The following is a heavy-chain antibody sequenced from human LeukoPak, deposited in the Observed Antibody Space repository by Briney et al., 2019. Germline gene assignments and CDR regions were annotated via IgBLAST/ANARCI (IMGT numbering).Heavy chain of an antibody. D-gene: IGHD6-13*01. CDR3: AKDSYSSSWYYFDY. CDR2: ITGNGVGT. V-gene: IGHV3-64D*06. Sequence: GSLRLSCSASGFTFGSFAMHWVRQAPGKGLEYVSAITGNGVGTYYADSVKGRFTISRDNSKNTLYLQMSSLRTEDTAVYYCAKDSYSSSWYYFDYWGQGTLVTVSS. J-gene: IGHJ4*02. CDR1: GFTFGSFA.